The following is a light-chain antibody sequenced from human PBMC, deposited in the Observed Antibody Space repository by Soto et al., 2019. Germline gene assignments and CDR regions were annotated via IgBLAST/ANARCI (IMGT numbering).Light chain of an antibody. V-gene: IGKV3-20*01. J-gene: IGKJ3*01. CDR3: QQCGTSPST. Sequence: EIVLTQSPGTLSLSPGERATLSCRASQSVSSNNLAWYQQKPGQAPRLLIYGASRRATGIPDRFSGSGSGTDFTLTINRLEPEDFAVYYCQQCGTSPSTLGPGPKVDIK. CDR1: QSVSSNN. CDR2: GAS.